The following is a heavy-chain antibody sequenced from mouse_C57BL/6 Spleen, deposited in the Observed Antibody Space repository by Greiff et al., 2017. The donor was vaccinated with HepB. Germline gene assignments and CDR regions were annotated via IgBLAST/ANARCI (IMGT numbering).Heavy chain of an antibody. CDR2: ISNGGGST. J-gene: IGHJ4*01. CDR3: ARQGLLHAMDY. CDR1: GFTFSDYY. D-gene: IGHD2-3*01. V-gene: IGHV5-12*01. Sequence: EVKLMESGGGLVQPGGSLKLSCAASGFTFSDYYMYWVRQTPEKRLEWVAYISNGGGSTYYPDTVKGRFTISRDNAKNTLYLQMSRLKSEDTAMYYCARQGLLHAMDYWGQGTSVTVSS.